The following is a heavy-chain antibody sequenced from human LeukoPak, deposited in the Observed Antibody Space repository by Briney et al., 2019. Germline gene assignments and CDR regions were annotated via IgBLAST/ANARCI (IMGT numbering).Heavy chain of an antibody. CDR3: ARVGQYSGSYYVDY. D-gene: IGHD1-26*01. V-gene: IGHV3-53*01. CDR2: IHSGGST. J-gene: IGHJ4*02. Sequence: GGSLRLSCAAPGFTFSNYAMSWARQGPGRGLEWVSVIHSGGSTYYADSVKGHFTISRDNSKNTLYLQMNSLRAEDTAVYYCARVGQYSGSYYVDYWGQGTLVTVSS. CDR1: GFTFSNYA.